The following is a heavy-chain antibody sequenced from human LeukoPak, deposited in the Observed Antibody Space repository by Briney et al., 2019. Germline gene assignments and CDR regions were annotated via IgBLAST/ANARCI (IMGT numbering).Heavy chain of an antibody. Sequence: GGSLRLSCAASGFTFSSYSMNWVRQAPGKGLEWVSGISGGGGSTYYADSVKGRFTISRDNSKNTPYLQMDSLRAEDTALYYCAKGSGINHYHWIDPWGQGTLVTVSS. V-gene: IGHV3-23*01. D-gene: IGHD1-14*01. CDR2: ISGGGGST. J-gene: IGHJ5*02. CDR3: AKGSGINHYHWIDP. CDR1: GFTFSSYS.